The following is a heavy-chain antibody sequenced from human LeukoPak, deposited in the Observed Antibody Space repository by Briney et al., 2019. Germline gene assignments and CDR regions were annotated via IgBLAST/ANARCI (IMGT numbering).Heavy chain of an antibody. CDR1: GLTLSPYW. D-gene: IGHD1-14*01. CDR3: VRDSNLSFDY. Sequence: RGPLRLSCAASGLTLSPYWMHWVRQAPGKGLVWVSHISTDGTATTYADSVKGRFTISRDNAKSTLYLQMNSLRAEDTAVYYCVRDSNLSFDYWGQGSLVTVSS. J-gene: IGHJ4*02. CDR2: ISTDGTAT. V-gene: IGHV3-74*01.